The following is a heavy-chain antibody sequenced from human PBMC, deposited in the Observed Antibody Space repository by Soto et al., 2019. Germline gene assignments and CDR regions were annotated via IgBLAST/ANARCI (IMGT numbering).Heavy chain of an antibody. CDR3: TQLQETYYDFWSGGNY. CDR2: IKSKTDGGTT. Sequence: GGSLRLSCAASGFTFSNAWMSWVRQAPGKGLEWVGRIKSKTDGGTTDYAAPVKGRFTISRDDSKNTLYLQMNSLKTEDTAVYYCTQLQETYYDFWSGGNYWGQGTLGTVSA. V-gene: IGHV3-15*01. CDR1: GFTFSNAW. D-gene: IGHD3-3*01. J-gene: IGHJ4*02.